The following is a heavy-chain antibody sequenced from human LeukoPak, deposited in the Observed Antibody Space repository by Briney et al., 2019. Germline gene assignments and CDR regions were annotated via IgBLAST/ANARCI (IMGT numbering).Heavy chain of an antibody. Sequence: SETLSLTCTVSGGSISSSFYYWGWIRQPPGKGLEWIGSIYYSGSTYYNPSLKSRVTISVDTSKNQFSLKLSSVTAADTAVYYCARLQRVFDPWGQGTLVTVSS. V-gene: IGHV4-39*01. CDR2: IYYSGST. CDR3: ARLQRVFDP. CDR1: GGSISSSFYY. J-gene: IGHJ5*02. D-gene: IGHD6-25*01.